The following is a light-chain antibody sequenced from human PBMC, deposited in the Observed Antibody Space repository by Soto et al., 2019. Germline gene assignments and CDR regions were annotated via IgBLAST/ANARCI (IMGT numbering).Light chain of an antibody. CDR2: GAS. CDR3: QQYNNWPGT. CDR1: QSVSSN. V-gene: IGKV3-15*01. J-gene: IGKJ1*01. Sequence: EIVMTQSPATLSVSPGERATLYCRASQSVSSNLAWYQQKPGQAPRLLFYGASTGATGIPARFSGSGSETEFTLSISSLQSEDFAVYYCQQYNNWPGTFGQGTKVEIK.